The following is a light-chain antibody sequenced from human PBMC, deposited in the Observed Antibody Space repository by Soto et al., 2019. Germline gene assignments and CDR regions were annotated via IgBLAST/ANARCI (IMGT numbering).Light chain of an antibody. J-gene: IGKJ4*01. CDR3: QQGETFPLT. CDR2: TAS. CDR1: QGIASW. V-gene: IGKV1-12*01. Sequence: DIQMTQSPSSVSASVGDRVTITCRASQGIASWLAWYQQRPGKAPKLLIYTASNLQSGVPSRFSGSGSGTDFSLTISTLQPEGSATYYCQQGETFPLTFGGGIKVEV.